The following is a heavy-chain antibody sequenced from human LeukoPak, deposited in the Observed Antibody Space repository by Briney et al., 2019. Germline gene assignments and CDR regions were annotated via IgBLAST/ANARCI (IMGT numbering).Heavy chain of an antibody. Sequence: PGGSLRLSCAASGFTLSNYNMNWVRQAPGKGLEWVSYISYSSSIIYYADSVKGRFTISRDNAKNSLYLQMNSLRAEDTGVYYCARAPSEIGGYYPEYFRHWGQGTLVTVSS. D-gene: IGHD3-22*01. CDR2: ISYSSSII. CDR3: ARAPSEIGGYYPEYFRH. CDR1: GFTLSNYN. V-gene: IGHV3-48*01. J-gene: IGHJ1*01.